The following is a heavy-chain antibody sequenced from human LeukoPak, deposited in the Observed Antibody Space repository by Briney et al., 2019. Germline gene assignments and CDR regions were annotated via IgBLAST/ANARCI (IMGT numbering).Heavy chain of an antibody. V-gene: IGHV4-39*01. D-gene: IGHD3-10*01. CDR2: IYYSGST. CDR1: GGSISSSSYY. J-gene: IGHJ3*02. Sequence: SETLSLTCTVSGGSISSSSYYWGWIRQPPGKGVEWIGSIYYSGSTYYNPSLKRRVTISVDTSKNQFSLKVSSVTAADTAVYYCARRELLSTPDAFDIRGQGTMVTVSS. CDR3: ARRELLSTPDAFDI.